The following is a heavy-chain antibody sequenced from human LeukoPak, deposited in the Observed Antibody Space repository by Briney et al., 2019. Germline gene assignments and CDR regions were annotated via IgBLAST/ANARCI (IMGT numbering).Heavy chain of an antibody. V-gene: IGHV1-46*01. Sequence: GASVKLSCKASGYTFTSYYMHWVRQAPAQGLEWMGIINPSGGSTSYAQKFQGRVTMTRDMSTSTVYMELSSLRAEDTAVYYCARAGDTAMDRFDYWGQGTLVTVSS. D-gene: IGHD5-18*01. CDR3: ARAGDTAMDRFDY. CDR2: INPSGGST. J-gene: IGHJ4*02. CDR1: GYTFTSYY.